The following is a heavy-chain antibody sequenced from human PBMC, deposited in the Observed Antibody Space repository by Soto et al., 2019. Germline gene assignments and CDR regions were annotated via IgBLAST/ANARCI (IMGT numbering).Heavy chain of an antibody. Sequence: TGGSLRLSCAASGFTFNSYAMSWVRQAPGKGLERVSAISGSGGSTYYADTVKGRFTISRDNSKNTLYLQMNSLRAEDTAVYYCAKDAAGIVVVPAAIYYFDYWGQGTLFTVSS. D-gene: IGHD2-2*01. CDR2: ISGSGGST. CDR1: GFTFNSYA. V-gene: IGHV3-23*01. J-gene: IGHJ4*02. CDR3: AKDAAGIVVVPAAIYYFDY.